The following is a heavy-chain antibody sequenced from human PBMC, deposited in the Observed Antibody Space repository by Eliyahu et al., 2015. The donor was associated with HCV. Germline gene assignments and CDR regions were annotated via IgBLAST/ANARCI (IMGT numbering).Heavy chain of an antibody. Sequence: EVQLLELGGGLVQPGGSLRLPCAASGFTFSSYAMSLGPPGPGEGAGWVSAISGSGGSTYYADSVKGRFTISRDNSKNTLYLQMNSLRAEDTAVYYCAAPMVDSSGYLDYWGQGTLVTVSS. CDR1: GFTFSSYA. V-gene: IGHV3-23*01. J-gene: IGHJ4*02. CDR3: AAPMVDSSGYLDY. CDR2: ISGSGGST. D-gene: IGHD3-22*01.